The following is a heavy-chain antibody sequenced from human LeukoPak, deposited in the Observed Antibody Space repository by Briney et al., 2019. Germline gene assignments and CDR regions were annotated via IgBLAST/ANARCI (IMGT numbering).Heavy chain of an antibody. V-gene: IGHV3-43*02. D-gene: IGHD5-24*01. Sequence: GGSLRLSCAASGFAFDDYAMHWIRQAPGPGLEWGSLISGDGGSTYYADSVKGRFTISRDNSKNSLDLQMNSLRTEDPALYYCTTYLRGDGYNSRVDSSGQGTLVTDSS. J-gene: IGHJ4*02. CDR1: GFAFDDYA. CDR2: ISGDGGST. CDR3: TTYLRGDGYNSRVDS.